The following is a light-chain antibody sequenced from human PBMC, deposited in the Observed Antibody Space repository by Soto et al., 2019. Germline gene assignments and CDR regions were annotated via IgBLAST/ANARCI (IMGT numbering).Light chain of an antibody. CDR1: SSDVGVYNF. V-gene: IGLV2-8*01. CDR2: EVS. Sequence: SALTQPPSASGSPGQSVTISCTGTSSDVGVYNFVSWYQQHPGKAPKLIIYEVSKRPSGVPDRFSGSKSGNTASLTVSGLQAEDEADYYCSSYSRSNNLGVFGGGTKLTVL. J-gene: IGLJ2*01. CDR3: SSYSRSNNLGV.